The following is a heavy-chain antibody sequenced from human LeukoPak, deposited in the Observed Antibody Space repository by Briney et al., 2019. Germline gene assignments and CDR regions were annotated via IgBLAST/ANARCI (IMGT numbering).Heavy chain of an antibody. Sequence: GGSLRLSCAASGFTFSSYSMNWVRQAPGKGLEWVSSISSSSSYIYYADSVKGRFTISRDNAKNSLYLQMNSLRAEDTAVYYCVRAIVVVPATVTASDWGQGTLVTVSS. D-gene: IGHD2-2*01. CDR1: GFTFSSYS. V-gene: IGHV3-21*01. J-gene: IGHJ4*02. CDR3: VRAIVVVPATVTASD. CDR2: ISSSSSYI.